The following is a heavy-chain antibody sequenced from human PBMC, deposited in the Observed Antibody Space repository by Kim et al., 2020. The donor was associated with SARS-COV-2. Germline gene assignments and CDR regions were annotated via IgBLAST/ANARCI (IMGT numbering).Heavy chain of an antibody. CDR3: GRVYYAMDV. J-gene: IGHJ6*02. CDR2: WYN. Sequence: WYNDYAVSVKSRLTINPDTSRNQFSLQLNSVTPEDTAVYYCGRVYYAMDVWGQGTTVTVS. V-gene: IGHV6-1*01.